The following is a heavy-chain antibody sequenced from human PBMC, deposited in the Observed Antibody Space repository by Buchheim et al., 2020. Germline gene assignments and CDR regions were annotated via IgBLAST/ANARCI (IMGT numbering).Heavy chain of an antibody. D-gene: IGHD3-3*01. J-gene: IGHJ6*02. CDR2: INHSGST. V-gene: IGHV4-34*01. CDR1: GGSFSGYY. Sequence: QVQLQQWGAGLLKPSETLSLTCAVYGGSFSGYYWCWIRQPPGKGLEWMGEINHSGSTNYNPSLKSRVTISVDTSKNQFFLKLSSVTAADTAVYYCARVGASTIFGVVIMGYYGMDVWGQGT. CDR3: ARVGASTIFGVVIMGYYGMDV.